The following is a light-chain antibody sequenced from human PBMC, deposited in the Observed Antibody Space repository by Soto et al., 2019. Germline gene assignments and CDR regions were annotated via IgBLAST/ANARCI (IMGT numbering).Light chain of an antibody. CDR3: QQSYSMPHT. J-gene: IGKJ4*01. V-gene: IGKV1-39*01. Sequence: DIQMTQSPSSLSAAVGDRVAITCRASQRISTSLNWYQQRPGKSPELLIYGASDLQSGATSRFSGLRSGTDFNLIISNLQPEAFATYYCQQSYSMPHTCGGGTKVEIK. CDR2: GAS. CDR1: QRISTS.